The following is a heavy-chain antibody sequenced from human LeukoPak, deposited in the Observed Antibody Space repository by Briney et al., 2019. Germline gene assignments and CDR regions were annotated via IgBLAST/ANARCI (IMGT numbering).Heavy chain of an antibody. D-gene: IGHD3-16*01. CDR1: GYSFSNSW. Sequence: GESLKISCKGSGYSFSNSWIAWVRQLPGESLEWMGIIHPGDSDTRIRLSFQGLVTISADKSTSTAYLKWNSLKASDTAMYYCAGGLFSHLDYFDNWGQGTLVTVSS. CDR2: IHPGDSDT. V-gene: IGHV5-51*01. J-gene: IGHJ4*02. CDR3: AGGLFSHLDYFDN.